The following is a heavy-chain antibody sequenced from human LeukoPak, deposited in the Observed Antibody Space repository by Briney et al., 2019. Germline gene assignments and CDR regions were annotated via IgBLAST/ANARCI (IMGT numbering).Heavy chain of an antibody. J-gene: IGHJ5*02. CDR2: IYYSGST. Sequence: SETLSLTCTVSGGSISSSSYYWGWIRQPPGKGLEWIGSIYYSGSTYYNPSLKSRVTISVDTSKNQFSLKLSSATAADTAVYYCARRPRIAARPGWFDPWGQGTLVTVSS. CDR1: GGSISSSSYY. D-gene: IGHD6-6*01. CDR3: ARRPRIAARPGWFDP. V-gene: IGHV4-39*01.